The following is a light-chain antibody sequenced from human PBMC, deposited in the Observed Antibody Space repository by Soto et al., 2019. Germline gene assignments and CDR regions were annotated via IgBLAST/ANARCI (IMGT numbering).Light chain of an antibody. J-gene: IGKJ1*01. V-gene: IGKV3-20*01. Sequence: EIVLTQSAATLSLSLGERATLSCRASQTVGGRYLAWFQQKPGQTPRLLIYGASTRAAGVTDMFSGSGSGKDLYLTINRLEPEDFAVYYCLQYVSSPWTFGQGTKVEV. CDR3: LQYVSSPWT. CDR1: QTVGGRY. CDR2: GAS.